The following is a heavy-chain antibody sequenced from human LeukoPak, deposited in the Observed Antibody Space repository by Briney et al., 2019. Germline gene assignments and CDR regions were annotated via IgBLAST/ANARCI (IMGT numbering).Heavy chain of an antibody. V-gene: IGHV4-39*07. CDR1: GDSISSNSYY. CDR2: IYYSGST. D-gene: IGHD6-13*01. Sequence: PSETLSLTCTVSGDSISSNSYYWGWIRQPPGKGLEWIGSIYYSGSTYNNPSLKSRVTISVDTSKNQFSLKLSSVTAADTAVYYCARVGGIAAAVDYWGQGTLVTVSS. CDR3: ARVGGIAAAVDY. J-gene: IGHJ4*02.